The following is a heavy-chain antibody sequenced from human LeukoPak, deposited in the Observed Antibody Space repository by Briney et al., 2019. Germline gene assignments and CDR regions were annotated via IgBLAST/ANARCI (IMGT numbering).Heavy chain of an antibody. CDR2: INPSGGST. CDR1: GYTFTSYY. CDR3: ARAEENFWSGCTASAPSLFDY. Sequence: GASVTVSCKASGYTFTSYYMHWVRQAPGQGLEWMGIINPSGGSTSYAQKFQGRVTMTRDTSTSTVYMELSSLRSEDTAVYYCARAEENFWSGCTASAPSLFDYWGQGTLVTVSS. J-gene: IGHJ4*02. V-gene: IGHV1-46*01. D-gene: IGHD3-3*01.